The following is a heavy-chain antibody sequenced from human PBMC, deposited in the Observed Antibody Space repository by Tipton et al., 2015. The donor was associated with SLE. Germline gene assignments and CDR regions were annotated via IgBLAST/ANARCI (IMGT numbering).Heavy chain of an antibody. CDR1: GGSISSSNW. Sequence: TLSLTCAVSGGSISSSNWWSWVRQPPGKGLEWIGEIYHSGSTNYNPSLKSRVTISVDKTKNQFPLKLSSVTVADTAVYYCARAVVITMVQGPRGWFDPWGQGTLVTVSS. CDR2: IYHSGST. CDR3: ARAVVITMVQGPRGWFDP. V-gene: IGHV4-4*02. D-gene: IGHD3-10*01. J-gene: IGHJ5*02.